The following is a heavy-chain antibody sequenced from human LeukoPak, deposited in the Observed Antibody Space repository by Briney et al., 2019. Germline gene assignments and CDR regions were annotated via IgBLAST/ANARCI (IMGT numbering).Heavy chain of an antibody. CDR1: VGSISSYY. D-gene: IGHD6-13*01. CDR2: IYYSGST. V-gene: IGHV4-59*01. Sequence: SETLSLTCTVPVGSISSYYWSWIRQPPGKGLEWIGYIYYSGSTNYNPSLKSRVTISVDTSKNQFSLKLSSVTAADTAVYYCAGGYSSSWYYFDYWGQGTLVTVSS. J-gene: IGHJ4*02. CDR3: AGGYSSSWYYFDY.